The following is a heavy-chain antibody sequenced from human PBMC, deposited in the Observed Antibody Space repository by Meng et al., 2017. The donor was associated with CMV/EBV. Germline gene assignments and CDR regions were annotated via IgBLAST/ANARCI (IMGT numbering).Heavy chain of an antibody. CDR2: IDNDGSRT. D-gene: IGHD5-24*01. CDR3: TRGGLQHAFDI. CDR1: GFTFSSHW. Sequence: GGSLRLSCAASGFTFSSHWIHWVRQAPGKGLVWVSRIDNDGSRTNYADSVKGRFTISRDNAKNTLYLQMNSLRAEDTAVYYCTRGGLQHAFDIWGQGTMVTVSS. V-gene: IGHV3-74*01. J-gene: IGHJ3*02.